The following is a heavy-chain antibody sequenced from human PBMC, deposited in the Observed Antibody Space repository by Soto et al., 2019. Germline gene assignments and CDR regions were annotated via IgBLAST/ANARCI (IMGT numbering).Heavy chain of an antibody. CDR1: GDSMTKYY. V-gene: IGHV4-4*07. D-gene: IGHD1-26*01. J-gene: IGHJ4*02. CDR3: ARTVGAAYYFDF. CDR2: IYTSGST. Sequence: PSETLSLTGNVSGDSMTKYYWSWIRQPAGKGLEWIGRIYTSGSTNYNPSLKSRVTMSIDTSNNHFSLSLKSVTAADTAMYYCARTVGAAYYFDFWGQGARVTVSS.